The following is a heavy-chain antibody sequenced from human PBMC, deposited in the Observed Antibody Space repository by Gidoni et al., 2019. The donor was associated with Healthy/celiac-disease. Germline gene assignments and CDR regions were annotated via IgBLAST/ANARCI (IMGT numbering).Heavy chain of an antibody. CDR3: AREMDSNYYYYGMDV. Sequence: EVQLVESGGGLVQPGGSLRLSCAASGFTSSSYEMNWVRQAPGKGLEWVSYISSSGSTIYYADSVKGRFTISRDNAKHSLYLQMNSLRAEDTAVYYCAREMDSNYYYYGMDVWGQGTTVTVSS. V-gene: IGHV3-48*03. D-gene: IGHD4-4*01. CDR1: GFTSSSYE. J-gene: IGHJ6*02. CDR2: ISSSGSTI.